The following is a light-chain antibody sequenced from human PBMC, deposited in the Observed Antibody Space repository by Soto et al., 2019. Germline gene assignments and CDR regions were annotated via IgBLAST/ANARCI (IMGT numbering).Light chain of an antibody. CDR3: YQYGSSPYT. CDR1: QSVSSSY. V-gene: IGKV3-20*01. J-gene: IGKJ2*01. CDR2: GAS. Sequence: EIVLTQSPGTLSLSPGGRATLSCRASQSVSSSYLAWYQQKPGQAPRLLIYGASSRATGIPDRFSGSGSGTDFTLTISRLEPEDFAVDYCYQYGSSPYTFGQGTKLEIK.